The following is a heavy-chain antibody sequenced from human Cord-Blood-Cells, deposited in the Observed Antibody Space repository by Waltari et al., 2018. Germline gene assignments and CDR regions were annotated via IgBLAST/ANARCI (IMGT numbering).Heavy chain of an antibody. CDR2: LNHSGST. V-gene: IGHV4-34*01. J-gene: IGHJ4*02. CDR1: GGSFSGYY. Sequence: QVQLQQWGAGLLKPSETLSLTCAVYGGSFSGYYWSWIRQPPGKGLEWIGELNHSGSTNYNPSLKSRVTISVDTSKNQFSLKLSSVTAADTAVYYCARRDYDILTGYDYWGQGTLVTVSS. CDR3: ARRDYDILTGYDY. D-gene: IGHD3-9*01.